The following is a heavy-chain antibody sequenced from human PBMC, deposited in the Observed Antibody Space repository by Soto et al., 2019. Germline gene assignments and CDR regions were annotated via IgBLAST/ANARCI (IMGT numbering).Heavy chain of an antibody. D-gene: IGHD6-6*01. CDR2: IYHSGST. CDR1: GGSISSGGYS. Sequence: QLQLQESGSGLVKPSQTLSLTCAVSGGSISSGGYSWSWIRQPPGKGLEWIGYIYHSGSTYYNPSIKSRVTISVDRSKNQFSLKLSSVTAADTAVYYCARAVSSSWSQWFDPWGQGTLVTVSS. V-gene: IGHV4-30-2*01. CDR3: ARAVSSSWSQWFDP. J-gene: IGHJ5*02.